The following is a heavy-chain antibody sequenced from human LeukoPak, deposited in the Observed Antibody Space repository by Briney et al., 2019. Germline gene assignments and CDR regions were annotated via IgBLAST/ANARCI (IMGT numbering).Heavy chain of an antibody. Sequence: GGSLRLSCAASGFTVSSNYMSWVRQAPGKGLVWVSRINSDGSSTSYADSVKGRFTISRDNAKNTLYLQMNSLRAEDTAVYYCARSDIPANHYYDSRGSIDYWGQGTLVTVSS. J-gene: IGHJ4*02. D-gene: IGHD3-22*01. CDR2: INSDGSST. CDR1: GFTVSSNY. CDR3: ARSDIPANHYYDSRGSIDY. V-gene: IGHV3-74*01.